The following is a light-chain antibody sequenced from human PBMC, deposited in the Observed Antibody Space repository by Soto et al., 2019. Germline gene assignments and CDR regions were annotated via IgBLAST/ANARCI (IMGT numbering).Light chain of an antibody. V-gene: IGKV1-5*01. CDR2: DAA. Sequence: IPMTPFPSALSASVGNRATTTWRASQSISSGLAWYQQQPGKAPKLLIYDAASLESGVPSRFSGSGSGTEVTLTISSLQPDEFATYYFQQYNSYSPWTFGQGTKVDIK. J-gene: IGKJ1*01. CDR3: QQYNSYSPWT. CDR1: QSISSG.